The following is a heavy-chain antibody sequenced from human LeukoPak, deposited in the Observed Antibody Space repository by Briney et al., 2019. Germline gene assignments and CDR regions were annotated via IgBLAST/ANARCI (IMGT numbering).Heavy chain of an antibody. D-gene: IGHD3-22*01. CDR2: IKTDGSEK. CDR1: GFTFSKAW. CDR3: ATYSSLNRREFQY. J-gene: IGHJ1*01. V-gene: IGHV3-7*01. Sequence: GGSLRLSCAASGFTFSKAWMSWVRQAPGKGLQWVANIKTDGSEKYYVDSVKGRFTISRDNAKNSLYLQMNSLRAEDTAVYYCATYSSLNRREFQYWGQGTLLTVSS.